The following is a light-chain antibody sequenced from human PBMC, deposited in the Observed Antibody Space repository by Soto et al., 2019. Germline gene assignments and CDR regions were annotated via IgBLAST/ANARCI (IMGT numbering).Light chain of an antibody. Sequence: EIVLTQSPGTLSVSPGDRATLSCRASQSVSSKLAWYQQKPGQAPRLLFYGASTVATGIPARFSGSGSETEFTLSISSLQSEDFAVYYCQQYNNWPGTFGQGTKVEIK. V-gene: IGKV3-15*01. CDR1: QSVSSK. J-gene: IGKJ1*01. CDR2: GAS. CDR3: QQYNNWPGT.